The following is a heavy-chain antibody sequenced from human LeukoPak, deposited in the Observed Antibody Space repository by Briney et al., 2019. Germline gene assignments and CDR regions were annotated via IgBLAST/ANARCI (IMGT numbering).Heavy chain of an antibody. Sequence: SETLSLTCTVSGGSISSSSYYWGWIRQPPGKGLEWIGSIYYSGSTNYNPSLKSRVTISVDTSKNQFSLKLSSVTAADTAVYYCARDRYSSGWFAFDIWGQGTMVTVSS. V-gene: IGHV4-39*07. D-gene: IGHD6-19*01. CDR3: ARDRYSSGWFAFDI. CDR1: GGSISSSSYY. J-gene: IGHJ3*02. CDR2: IYYSGST.